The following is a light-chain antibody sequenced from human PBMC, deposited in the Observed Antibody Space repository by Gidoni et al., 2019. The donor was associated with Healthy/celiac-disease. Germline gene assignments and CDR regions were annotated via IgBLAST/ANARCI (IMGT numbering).Light chain of an antibody. CDR1: QSVSSY. CDR3: QQRSNWPALT. J-gene: IGKJ4*01. V-gene: IGKV3-11*01. Sequence: EIVLTQSPATLSLSPGERATRSCRASQSVSSYLAWYQQKPGQAPRLLIYDASNRATGIPARFSGSGSGTDFTLTISSLEPEDFAVYYCQQRSNWPALTFXGXTKVEIK. CDR2: DAS.